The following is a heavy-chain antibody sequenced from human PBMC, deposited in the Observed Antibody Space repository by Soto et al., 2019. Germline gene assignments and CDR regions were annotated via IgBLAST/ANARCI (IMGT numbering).Heavy chain of an antibody. V-gene: IGHV4-34*01. CDR2: INHLGST. J-gene: IGHJ4*02. Sequence: SETLSLTCVVSGGSRSDYFWSWIRQPPGMGLEWIGEINHLGSTNYNPSLKSRVTISVDTSKNQFSLKLSSVTAADTAVYYCARGAMRGYSYVLFEYWGQGTLVSVSS. CDR3: ARGAMRGYSYVLFEY. CDR1: GGSRSDYF. D-gene: IGHD5-18*01.